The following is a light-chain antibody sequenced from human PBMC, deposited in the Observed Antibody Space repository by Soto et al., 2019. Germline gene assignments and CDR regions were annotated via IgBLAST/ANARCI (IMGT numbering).Light chain of an antibody. CDR3: QQYDSWPSIT. CDR1: QSVRTK. CDR2: GTS. V-gene: IGKV3-15*01. Sequence: EIVMTQSPATLSVSPGEGATLSCRASQSVRTKLAWYQQKAGQAPRLLIYGTSTRATGVSDRFSGSGSGTEYTLTICSLQSEDFAVYYCQQYDSWPSITFGQGTRLEIK. J-gene: IGKJ5*01.